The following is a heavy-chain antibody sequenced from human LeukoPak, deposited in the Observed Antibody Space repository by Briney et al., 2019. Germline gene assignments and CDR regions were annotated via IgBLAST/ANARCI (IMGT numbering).Heavy chain of an antibody. CDR3: ARARGEYDFWSGYDDYYMDV. CDR2: IYTSGST. J-gene: IGHJ6*03. Sequence: NTSETLSLTCTVSGGSISSYHWSWIRQPAGQGREWIGRIYTSGSTNYNPALESLITMSVDTSKNQFSLKMSSVTAADTAVYYCARARGEYDFWSGYDDYYMDVWGKGTTVTVSS. CDR1: GGSISSYH. D-gene: IGHD3-3*01. V-gene: IGHV4-4*07.